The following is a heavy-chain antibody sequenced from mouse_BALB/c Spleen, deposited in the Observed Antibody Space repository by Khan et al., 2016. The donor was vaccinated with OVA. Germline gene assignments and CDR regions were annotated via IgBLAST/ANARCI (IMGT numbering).Heavy chain of an antibody. D-gene: IGHD2-14*01. J-gene: IGHJ3*01. Sequence: QVQLKQSGAELARPGASVKMSCKASGYTFTSYTIHWIKKRPGQGLEWIGYINPSNDYTNYNQKFKDKATLTTDKSSTTAYLQMSRLTSDESAVYNCVRDGAYHRNDGWFAYWGQGTLGTVSA. V-gene: IGHV1-4*01. CDR1: GYTFTSYT. CDR3: VRDGAYHRNDGWFAY. CDR2: INPSNDYT.